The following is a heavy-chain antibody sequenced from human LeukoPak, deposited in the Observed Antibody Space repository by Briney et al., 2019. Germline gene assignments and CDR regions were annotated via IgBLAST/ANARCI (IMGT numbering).Heavy chain of an antibody. CDR1: GYTFTSYD. D-gene: IGHD4/OR15-4a*01. J-gene: IGHJ6*03. CDR2: MNPNSGNT. Sequence: GASVKVSCKASGYTFTSYDINWVRQATGQGLEWMGWMNPNSGNTGYAQKFQGRVTMTRNTSISTAYMELSSLRSEDTAVYYCARGEEGLRDYYYYYYMDVWGKGTTVTVSS. V-gene: IGHV1-8*01. CDR3: ARGEEGLRDYYYYYYMDV.